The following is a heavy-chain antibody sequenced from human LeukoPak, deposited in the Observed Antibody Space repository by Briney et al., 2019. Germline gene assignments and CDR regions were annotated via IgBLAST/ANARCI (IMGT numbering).Heavy chain of an antibody. D-gene: IGHD3-16*01. J-gene: IGHJ4*02. V-gene: IGHV3-23*01. CDR3: AKSNWGDYFDY. CDR1: RFTFSSYA. Sequence: PGGSLRLSCAASRFTFSSYAMNWVRQAPGKGLEWVSGISGTGGSTYYADSVRGRFTISRDNSKNTLYLQMSSLRAEDTAVYFCAKSNWGDYFDYWGQGTLVTVSS. CDR2: ISGTGGST.